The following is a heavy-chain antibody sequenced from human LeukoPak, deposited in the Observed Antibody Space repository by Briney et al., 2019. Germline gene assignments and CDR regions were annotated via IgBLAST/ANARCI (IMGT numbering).Heavy chain of an antibody. V-gene: IGHV3-30*18. CDR1: GFTFNRCA. CDR3: AKQRVVGATSFDH. CDR2: VSSDESIK. Sequence: PGGSLRLSCAASGFTFNRCAMHWVRQAPGKGLEWVAVVSSDESIKFYGDSVKGRFTISRDNSKNTLYLQMNSLRGEDTAVYYCAKQRVVGATSFDHWGQGTLVTVSS. D-gene: IGHD1-26*01. J-gene: IGHJ4*02.